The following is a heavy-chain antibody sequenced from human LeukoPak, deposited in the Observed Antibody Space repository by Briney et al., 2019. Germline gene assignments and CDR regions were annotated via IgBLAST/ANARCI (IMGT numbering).Heavy chain of an antibody. CDR2: IYYSGST. J-gene: IGHJ4*02. CDR1: GGSISRSSYY. Sequence: SETLSLTCTVSGGSISRSSYYWGWIRQPPGKGLEWIGSIYYSGSTYYNPSLKSRVTISVDTSKNQFSLKLSSVTAADTAVYYCARSSDFWSGYYIRNYFDYWGQGTLVTVSS. D-gene: IGHD3-3*01. CDR3: ARSSDFWSGYYIRNYFDY. V-gene: IGHV4-39*01.